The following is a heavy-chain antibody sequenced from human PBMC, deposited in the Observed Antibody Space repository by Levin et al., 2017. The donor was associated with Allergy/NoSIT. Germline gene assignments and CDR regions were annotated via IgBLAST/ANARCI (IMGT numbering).Heavy chain of an antibody. Sequence: EASVKVSCKASGGTFSSYAISWVRQAPGQGLEWMGGIIPIFGTANYAQKFQGRVTITADESTSTAYMELSSLRSEDTAVYYCASTPPIYCSSTSCSWRLDFDYWGQGTLVTVSS. CDR2: IIPIFGTA. J-gene: IGHJ4*02. V-gene: IGHV1-69*13. CDR3: ASTPPIYCSSTSCSWRLDFDY. D-gene: IGHD2-2*01. CDR1: GGTFSSYA.